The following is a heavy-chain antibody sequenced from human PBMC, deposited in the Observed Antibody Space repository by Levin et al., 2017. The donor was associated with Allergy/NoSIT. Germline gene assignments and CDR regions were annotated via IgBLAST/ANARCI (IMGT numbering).Heavy chain of an antibody. D-gene: IGHD7-27*01. Sequence: SGPTLVKPTQTLTLTCTFSGFSLSPSGVGVGWIRQPPGKALEWLALIYWDDDKRYSPSLKSRLTITKDTSINQVVLTMTNVDPADTATYYCALLSNWGYVGPSRNLHWHFHPWGRGTLVTVSS. J-gene: IGHJ2*01. V-gene: IGHV2-5*02. CDR1: GFSLSPSGVG. CDR3: ALLSNWGYVGPSRNLHWHFHP. CDR2: IYWDDDK.